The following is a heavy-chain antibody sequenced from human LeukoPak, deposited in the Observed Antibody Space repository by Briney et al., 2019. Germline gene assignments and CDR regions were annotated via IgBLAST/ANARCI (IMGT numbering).Heavy chain of an antibody. J-gene: IGHJ5*02. V-gene: IGHV3-66*01. CDR1: GFSVSNNY. CDR3: ARSAEHTFDP. CDR2: IYRSGTT. Sequence: GGSLRLSCAASGFSVSNNYMSWVRQAPGKGLDWVSVIYRSGTTYYADSVKGRFTISRDNSKNTLYLQMNSLRAEDTAVYYCARSAEHTFDPWGQGTLVTVSS. D-gene: IGHD1-1*01.